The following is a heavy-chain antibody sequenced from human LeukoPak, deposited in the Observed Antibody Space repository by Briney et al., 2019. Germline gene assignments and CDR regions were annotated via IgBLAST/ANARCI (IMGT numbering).Heavy chain of an antibody. D-gene: IGHD2/OR15-2a*01. CDR2: VNVHGQGT. Sequence: PGGSLRLSCAASGFTFSSYWMHWVRQAPGQGLVWVSRVNVHGQGTAYADSVKGRFTISRDNAKNTLSLQMNSLSAEDTAVYYCARSNYDSTTFYYHLDLWGQGTLVTVSS. CDR1: GFTFSSYW. V-gene: IGHV3-74*01. J-gene: IGHJ5*02. CDR3: ARSNYDSTTFYYHLDL.